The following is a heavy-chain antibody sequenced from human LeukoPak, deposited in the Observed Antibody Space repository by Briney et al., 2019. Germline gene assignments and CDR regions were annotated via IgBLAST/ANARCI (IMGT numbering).Heavy chain of an antibody. CDR2: IKTDGSIT. CDR3: TRDGGVTLVRGVIILDYYYYYMDV. V-gene: IGHV3-74*01. Sequence: GGSLRLSCAASGFSFSVYWMHWVRHAPGKGPVRVSRIKTDGSITDYADFVKGRFTISRDNAKNSLYLQMNSLRAEDTAVYYCTRDGGVTLVRGVIILDYYYYYMDVWGKGTTVTVSS. CDR1: GFSFSVYW. D-gene: IGHD3-10*01. J-gene: IGHJ6*03.